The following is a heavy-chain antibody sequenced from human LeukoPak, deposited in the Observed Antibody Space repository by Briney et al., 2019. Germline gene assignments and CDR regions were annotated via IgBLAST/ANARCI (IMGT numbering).Heavy chain of an antibody. CDR2: IYGDDTP. J-gene: IGHJ4*02. D-gene: IGHD1-26*01. CDR3: TTHRAGAPTEFAD. CDR1: GFSVNINY. V-gene: IGHV3-66*04. Sequence: GGSLGLSCAASGFSVNINYLSWVRQAPGKGLEWVSAIYGDDTPYRADSVKGRFTISRDYSKNTVHLQMNSLRVEDTAVYYCTTHRAGAPTEFADWGQATLGTVSP.